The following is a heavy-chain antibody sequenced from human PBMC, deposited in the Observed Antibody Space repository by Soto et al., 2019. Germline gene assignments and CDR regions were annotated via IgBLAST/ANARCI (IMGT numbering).Heavy chain of an antibody. CDR3: ARRRTEYYYGMDV. CDR2: MNPNNGNT. CDR1: GYTFTSYD. J-gene: IGHJ6*02. Sequence: ASVKVSGKASGYTFTSYDINWVRQATGQGLGGMGWMNPNNGNTGYAQKFQGRVTMTRNTSISTAYMELSSLRSEDTAVYYCARRRTEYYYGMDVWGQGTTVTVSS. V-gene: IGHV1-8*01.